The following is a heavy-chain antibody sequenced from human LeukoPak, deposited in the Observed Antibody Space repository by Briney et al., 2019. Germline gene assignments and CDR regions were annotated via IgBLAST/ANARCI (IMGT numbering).Heavy chain of an antibody. D-gene: IGHD5-12*01. CDR3: ARVGYSGYDYDY. V-gene: IGHV4-34*01. CDR1: GGSFSGYY. J-gene: IGHJ4*02. CDR2: INHSGST. Sequence: PSETLSLTCAVYGGSFSGYYWSWIRQPPGKGLEWIGEINHSGSTNYNPSLKSRVTISVDTSKNQFSLKLSSVTAADTAVYYCARVGYSGYDYDYWGQGTLVTVSS.